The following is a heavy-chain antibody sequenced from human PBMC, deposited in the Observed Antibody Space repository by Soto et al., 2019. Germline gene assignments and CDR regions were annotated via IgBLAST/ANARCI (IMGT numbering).Heavy chain of an antibody. D-gene: IGHD3-9*01. CDR2: IYYSGST. V-gene: IGHV4-31*03. J-gene: IGHJ6*02. Sequence: SETLSLTCTVSGGSISSGGYYWSWIRQHPGKGLEWIGYIYYSGSTYYNPSLKSRVTISVDTSKNQFSLKLSSVTAADTAVYYCARDRDFDYTGYYYYGMDVWGQGTTVTVSS. CDR1: GGSISSGGYY. CDR3: ARDRDFDYTGYYYYGMDV.